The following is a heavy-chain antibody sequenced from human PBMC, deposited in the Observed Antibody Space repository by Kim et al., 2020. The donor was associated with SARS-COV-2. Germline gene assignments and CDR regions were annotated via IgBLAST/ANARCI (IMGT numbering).Heavy chain of an antibody. CDR2: ISWNSGSI. D-gene: IGHD3-16*01. CDR1: GFTFDDYA. Sequence: GGSLRLSCAASGFTFDDYAMHWVRQAPGKGLEWVSGISWNSGSIGYADSVKGRFTISRDNAKNSLYLQMNSLRAEDTALYYCAKDMGSYGSYGMDVWGQGTTVTVSS. V-gene: IGHV3-9*01. CDR3: AKDMGSYGSYGMDV. J-gene: IGHJ6*02.